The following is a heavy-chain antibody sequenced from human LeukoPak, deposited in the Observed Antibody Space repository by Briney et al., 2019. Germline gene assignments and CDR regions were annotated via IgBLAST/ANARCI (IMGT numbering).Heavy chain of an antibody. CDR1: GGSISSYY. CDR2: ISCSGST. CDR3: ARYTAMVAFHAHGFDM. D-gene: IGHD5-18*01. Sequence: PSETLSLTCTVSGGSISSYYWSWIRQPPGKGLEWIGYISCSGSTNYNPSLKSRVAISVDTSKNRFSLKLNSVTAADTAVYYCARYTAMVAFHAHGFDMWGQGTMVTVSS. V-gene: IGHV4-59*01. J-gene: IGHJ3*02.